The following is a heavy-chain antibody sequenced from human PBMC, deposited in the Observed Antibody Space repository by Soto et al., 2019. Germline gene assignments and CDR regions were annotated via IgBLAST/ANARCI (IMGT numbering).Heavy chain of an antibody. Sequence: ASVKVSCKASGYTFTGYYMHWVRQAPGQGLEWMGWINPNSGGTNYAQKFQGWVTMTRDTSISTAYMELSRLRSDNTAVYYCARDAVFRTYYYYSSGGRVDAFDIWRQGTIVPVS. CDR3: ARDAVFRTYYYYSSGGRVDAFDI. V-gene: IGHV1-2*04. J-gene: IGHJ3*02. D-gene: IGHD3-22*01. CDR1: GYTFTGYY. CDR2: INPNSGGT.